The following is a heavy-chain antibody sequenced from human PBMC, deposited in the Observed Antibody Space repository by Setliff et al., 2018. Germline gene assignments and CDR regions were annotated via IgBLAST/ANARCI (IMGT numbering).Heavy chain of an antibody. CDR2: IYYTGTT. J-gene: IGHJ5*02. CDR1: GGSISGYY. Sequence: SETLSLTCTGSGGSISGYYWSWIRQPPGKELEWIGYIYYTGTTNYNPSLKSRVTISVDTSKNQFSLKLSSVTAADTALYYCAKADEGPRRASGSYYPLLRFDPWGQGTLVTVSS. CDR3: AKADEGPRRASGSYYPLLRFDP. D-gene: IGHD3-10*01. V-gene: IGHV4-59*01.